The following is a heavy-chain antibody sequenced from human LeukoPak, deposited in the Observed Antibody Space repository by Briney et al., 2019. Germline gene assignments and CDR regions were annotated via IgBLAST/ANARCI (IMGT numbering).Heavy chain of an antibody. CDR2: ISNSDSSI. Sequence: GGSLRLSCSASGFTFTDHYMSWIRQAPGKGLEWVSYISNSDSSIYYADSVKGRFTISRDNAKNSLFLQMNSLRAEDTAVYYCARSGSGSSWYYFDYWGQGTLVTVSS. V-gene: IGHV3-11*01. J-gene: IGHJ4*02. CDR3: ARSGSGSSWYYFDY. D-gene: IGHD1-26*01. CDR1: GFTFTDHY.